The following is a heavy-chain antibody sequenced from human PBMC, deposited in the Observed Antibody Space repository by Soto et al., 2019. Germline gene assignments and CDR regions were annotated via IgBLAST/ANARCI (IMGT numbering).Heavy chain of an antibody. CDR2: IYYSGST. CDR3: ARGPYCSSTSCNPIDYFDY. J-gene: IGHJ4*02. Sequence: SETLSLTCTVSGGSISSGGYYWSWIRQHPGKGLEWTGYIYYSGSTYYNPSLKSRVTISVDTSKNQFSLKLSSVTAADTAVYYCARGPYCSSTSCNPIDYFDYWGQGTLVTVSS. CDR1: GGSISSGGYY. D-gene: IGHD2-2*01. V-gene: IGHV4-31*03.